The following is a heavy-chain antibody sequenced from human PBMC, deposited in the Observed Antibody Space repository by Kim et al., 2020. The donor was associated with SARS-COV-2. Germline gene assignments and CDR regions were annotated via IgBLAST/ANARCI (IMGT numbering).Heavy chain of an antibody. Sequence: ASVKVSCKASGYTFTSYYMHWVRQAPGQGLEWMGIINPSGGSTSYAQKFQGRVTMTRDTSTSTVYMELSSLRSEDTAVYYCARDLKRVPEGQYGSITIFGVVIYYWGQGTLVTVSS. J-gene: IGHJ4*02. CDR1: GYTFTSYY. V-gene: IGHV1-46*01. D-gene: IGHD3-3*01. CDR2: INPSGGST. CDR3: ARDLKRVPEGQYGSITIFGVVIYY.